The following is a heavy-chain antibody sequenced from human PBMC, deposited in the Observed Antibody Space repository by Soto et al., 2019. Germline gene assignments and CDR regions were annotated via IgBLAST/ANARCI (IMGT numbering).Heavy chain of an antibody. D-gene: IGHD5-18*01. Sequence: QVQLVESGGGVVQPGRSLRLSCAASGFTFSSYGMHWVRQAPGKGLEWVAVIWYDGSNKYYADSVKRRFTISRDNSKNTLYLQMNSLRAEDMAVYYCARAAVMIDGYSHDAFDIWGQGTIVTVSS. J-gene: IGHJ3*02. CDR2: IWYDGSNK. CDR3: ARAAVMIDGYSHDAFDI. V-gene: IGHV3-33*01. CDR1: GFTFSSYG.